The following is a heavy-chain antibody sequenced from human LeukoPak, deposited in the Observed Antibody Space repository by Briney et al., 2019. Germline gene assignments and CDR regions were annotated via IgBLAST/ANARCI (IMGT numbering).Heavy chain of an antibody. CDR2: IYYIGST. Sequence: SETLSLTCTVSGGSISIYYWSWIRQPPGEGLEWLGYIYYIGSTNYNPSLKSRVTISVDTSKNQFSLKLSSVTAADPAVYYCARETRGYSSGWPYYYYYYMDVWGKGTTVTVSS. CDR3: ARETRGYSSGWPYYYYYYMDV. D-gene: IGHD6-19*01. CDR1: GGSISIYY. J-gene: IGHJ6*03. V-gene: IGHV4-59*01.